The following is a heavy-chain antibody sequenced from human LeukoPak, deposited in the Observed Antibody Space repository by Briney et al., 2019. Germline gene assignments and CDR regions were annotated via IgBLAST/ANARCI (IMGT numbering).Heavy chain of an antibody. CDR2: ISSSGSST. CDR1: GFTLSSYT. D-gene: IGHD6-6*01. V-gene: IGHV3-23*01. J-gene: IGHJ5*02. CDR3: AKDRGQLVPKYNWFDP. Sequence: TGGSLRLSCAASGFTLSSYTMNWVRQAPGKGLEWVSAISSSGSSTYYADSVKGRFTISRDNSKDTLYLQMNSLRAEDTAVYYCAKDRGQLVPKYNWFDPWGQGTLVTVSS.